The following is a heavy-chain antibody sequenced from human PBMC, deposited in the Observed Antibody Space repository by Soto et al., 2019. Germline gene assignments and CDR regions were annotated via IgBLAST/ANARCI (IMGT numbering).Heavy chain of an antibody. CDR1: GCSISSYY. CDR2: IYYSGST. CDR3: AREIAAAGRGPFDP. V-gene: IGHV4-59*01. D-gene: IGHD6-13*01. J-gene: IGHJ5*02. Sequence: PSETLSLTCTVSGCSISSYYWSWIRQPPGKGLEWIGYIYYSGSTNYNPSLKSRVTISVDTSKNQFSLKLSSVTAADTAVYYCAREIAAAGRGPFDPWGQGTLVTVSS.